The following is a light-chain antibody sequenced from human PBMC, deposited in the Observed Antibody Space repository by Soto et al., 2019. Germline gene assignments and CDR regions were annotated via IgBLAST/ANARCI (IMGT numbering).Light chain of an antibody. CDR1: SSDVGDYNY. CDR2: AVS. V-gene: IGLV2-14*01. J-gene: IGLJ3*02. Sequence: QSALTQPASVSGSPGQSITISCTGTSSDVGDYNYVSWYQQHPGKAPKLIIYAVSDRPSGVSNRFSGSKSGNTASLAISGLQAEDEADYYCSSYTRSNTLHVMFGGGTQLTVL. CDR3: SSYTRSNTLHVM.